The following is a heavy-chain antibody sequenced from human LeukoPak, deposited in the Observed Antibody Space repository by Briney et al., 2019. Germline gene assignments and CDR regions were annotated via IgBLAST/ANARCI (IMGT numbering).Heavy chain of an antibody. CDR1: GYSISSGYY. V-gene: IGHV4-38-2*02. D-gene: IGHD2-15*01. J-gene: IGHJ6*03. CDR2: IYHSGST. Sequence: PSETPSLTCTVSGYSISSGYYWGWIRQPPGKGLEWIGSIYHSGSTYYNPSLKSRVTISVDTSKNQFSLKLSSVTAADTAVYYCARGYCSGGSCYSYYYYNYMDVWGKGTTVTVSS. CDR3: ARGYCSGGSCYSYYYYNYMDV.